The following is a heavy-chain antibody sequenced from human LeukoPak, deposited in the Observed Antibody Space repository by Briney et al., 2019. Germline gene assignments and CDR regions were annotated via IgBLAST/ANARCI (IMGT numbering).Heavy chain of an antibody. Sequence: SVKVSCKASGGTFSSYAISWVRQAPGQGLEWMGRIIPILGIANYAQKFQGRVTITADKSTSTAYMELSSLRSEDTAVYYCARDSSYYDSSGYSPPPIYYYYGMDVWGQGTTVTVSS. D-gene: IGHD3-22*01. CDR1: GGTFSSYA. CDR2: IIPILGIA. V-gene: IGHV1-69*04. J-gene: IGHJ6*02. CDR3: ARDSSYYDSSGYSPPPIYYYYGMDV.